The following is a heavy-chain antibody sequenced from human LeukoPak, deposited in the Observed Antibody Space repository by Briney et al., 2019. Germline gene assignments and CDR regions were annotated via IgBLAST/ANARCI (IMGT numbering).Heavy chain of an antibody. D-gene: IGHD1-26*01. CDR2: IYHSGST. Sequence: SETLSLTCTVSGGSISSGGYYWSWIRQPPGKGLGWIGYIYHSGSTYYNPSLKSRVTISVDRSKNQFSLKLSSVTAADTAVYYCARDRIVGAITGIDYWGQGTLVTVSS. J-gene: IGHJ4*02. V-gene: IGHV4-30-2*01. CDR3: ARDRIVGAITGIDY. CDR1: GGSISSGGYY.